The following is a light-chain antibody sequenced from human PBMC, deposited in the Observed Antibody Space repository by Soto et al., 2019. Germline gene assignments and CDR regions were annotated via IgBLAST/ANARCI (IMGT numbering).Light chain of an antibody. CDR3: QQGHNSPLT. V-gene: IGKV3-15*01. Sequence: EIAMTQSPATLSVSPGERATLSCRASQSISTELAWYQQIPGQPPRLLIYSASTRATGVPARFTGSGSGSDFTLTISGLQSEDFAMYYCQQGHNSPLTFGQGTRLEI. CDR1: QSISTE. CDR2: SAS. J-gene: IGKJ2*01.